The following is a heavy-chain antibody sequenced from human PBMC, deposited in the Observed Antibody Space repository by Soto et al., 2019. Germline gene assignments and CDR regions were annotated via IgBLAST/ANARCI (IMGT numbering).Heavy chain of an antibody. CDR1: GGSISSSSYY. V-gene: IGHV4-39*01. D-gene: IGHD4-4*01. Sequence: ETLSLTCTVSGGSISSSSYYWGWIRQPPGKGLEWIGSIYYSGSTYYNPSLKSRVTISVDTSKNQFSLKLSSVTAADTAVYYCARRSVTTYSGMDVWGQGTTVTVSS. CDR3: ARRSVTTYSGMDV. J-gene: IGHJ6*02. CDR2: IYYSGST.